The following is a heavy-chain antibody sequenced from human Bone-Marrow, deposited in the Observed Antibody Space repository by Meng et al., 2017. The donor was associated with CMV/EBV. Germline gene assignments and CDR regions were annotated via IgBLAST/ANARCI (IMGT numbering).Heavy chain of an antibody. Sequence: ASVKVSCKASGYTFTSYDINWVRQATGQGLEWMGWMNPNSGNTGYAQKFQGRVTMTRNTTISTAYMELSSLRTEDTAVYCCASGPRTMPPGNWFDPWGQGTLVTVSS. D-gene: IGHD2-2*01. V-gene: IGHV1-8*01. CDR1: GYTFTSYD. CDR2: MNPNSGNT. CDR3: ASGPRTMPPGNWFDP. J-gene: IGHJ5*02.